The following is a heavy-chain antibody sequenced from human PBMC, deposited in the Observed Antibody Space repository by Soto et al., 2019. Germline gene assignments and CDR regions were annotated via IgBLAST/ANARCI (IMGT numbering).Heavy chain of an antibody. J-gene: IGHJ3*01. CDR1: GLTVSGKKY. V-gene: IGHV3-53*01. D-gene: IGHD1-1*01. Sequence: DVQLVESGGGLMQPGESLRLSCAASGLTVSGKKYVAWVRQGPGKGLEWVSALYDVDGSFYSDSVKGRFTTSSDSSKPTVYLQMNDLRPADTDVYCCATWTERDLAYDVWGQGTTVTVA. CDR2: LYDVDGS. CDR3: ATWTERDLAYDV.